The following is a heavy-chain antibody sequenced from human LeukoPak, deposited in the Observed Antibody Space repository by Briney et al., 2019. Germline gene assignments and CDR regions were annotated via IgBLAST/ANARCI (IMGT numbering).Heavy chain of an antibody. CDR1: GGTFSSYA. CDR2: ISAYNGNT. J-gene: IGHJ4*02. D-gene: IGHD5-12*01. CDR3: ARLDSGYVY. Sequence: ASVKVSCKASGGTFSSYAISWVRQAPGQGLEWVGWISAYNGNTNYAQKLQGRVTMTTDTSTSTAYMELRSLRSDDTAVYYCARLDSGYVYWGQGTLVTVSS. V-gene: IGHV1-18*01.